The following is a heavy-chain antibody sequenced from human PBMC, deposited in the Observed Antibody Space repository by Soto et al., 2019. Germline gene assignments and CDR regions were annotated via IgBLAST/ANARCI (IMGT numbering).Heavy chain of an antibody. D-gene: IGHD2-15*01. CDR3: ARGYCSGGSCYSSRNYGMDV. V-gene: IGHV1-8*01. CDR1: GYTLTSYD. CDR2: MNPNSGNT. J-gene: IGHJ6*02. Sequence: ASVKVSCKASGYTLTSYDINWVRQATGQGLEWMGWMNPNSGNTGYAQKFQGRVTMTRNTSISTAYMELSSLRSEDTAVYYCARGYCSGGSCYSSRNYGMDVWGQGTTVTVSS.